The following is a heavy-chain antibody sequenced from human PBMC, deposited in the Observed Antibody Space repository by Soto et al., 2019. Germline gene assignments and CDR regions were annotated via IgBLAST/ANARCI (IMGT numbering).Heavy chain of an antibody. J-gene: IGHJ4*02. CDR3: ARGGRQQLIPTPISYKIDY. CDR2: INHSGST. D-gene: IGHD6-13*01. V-gene: IGHV4-34*01. Sequence: QVQLQQWGAGLLKPSVTMSLTCAVYGGSFSGYYWTWICQPPGKGLEWIGEINHSGSTNYNPSLKSRVTISVDMSKNQFSLKLSSVTAADTAVYYCARGGRQQLIPTPISYKIDYWGQGTLVTVSS. CDR1: GGSFSGYY.